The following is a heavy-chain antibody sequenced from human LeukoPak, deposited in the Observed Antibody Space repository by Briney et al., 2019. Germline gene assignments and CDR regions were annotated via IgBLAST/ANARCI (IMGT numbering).Heavy chain of an antibody. CDR1: GFTFSTYA. CDR3: AGYYDTSGSHAFDI. CDR2: ISGSDDGT. D-gene: IGHD3-22*01. V-gene: IGHV3-23*01. Sequence: PGGSLRLSCAASGFTFSTYAMSWVRQIPGKGLEWVSAISGSDDGTYYADSVKGRFTISRDNSKNTLYLQMNSLRAEDTAVYYCAGYYDTSGSHAFDIWGQGTMVTVSS. J-gene: IGHJ3*02.